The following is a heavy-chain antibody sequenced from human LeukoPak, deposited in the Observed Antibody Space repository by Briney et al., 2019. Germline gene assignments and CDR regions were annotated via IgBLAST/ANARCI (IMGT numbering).Heavy chain of an antibody. Sequence: GGSLRLSCAASEFTFSTYGMHWVRQAPGKGLEWVSGISGSGGSTYYADSVKGRLIISRDNSKNTLYLQMSSLRAEDTAVYYCARGFYGTFDCWGQGSLVTASS. V-gene: IGHV3-23*01. CDR1: EFTFSTYG. CDR3: ARGFYGTFDC. CDR2: ISGSGGST. J-gene: IGHJ4*02. D-gene: IGHD2/OR15-2a*01.